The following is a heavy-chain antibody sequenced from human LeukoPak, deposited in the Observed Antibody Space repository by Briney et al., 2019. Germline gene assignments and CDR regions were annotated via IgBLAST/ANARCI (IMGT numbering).Heavy chain of an antibody. Sequence: GGSLRLSCAASGFDFSTYAMHWVRLTPGKGLEFVSAISKSGDDTSYGNDVKGRFTISRDNIKNTVDLEMGSLRVDDTGIFYCARIPEYWGQGTVVTVSS. CDR3: ARIPEY. V-gene: IGHV3-64*01. J-gene: IGHJ1*01. CDR2: ISKSGDDT. CDR1: GFDFSTYA. D-gene: IGHD2-2*01.